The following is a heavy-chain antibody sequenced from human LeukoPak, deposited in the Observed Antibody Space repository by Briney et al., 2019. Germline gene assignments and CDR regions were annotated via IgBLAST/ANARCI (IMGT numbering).Heavy chain of an antibody. Sequence: GGSLRFSCAASGYTFSPFWMNWVRQAPGKGLVWVSHINADGSTIVYADSVKGRFTISRDNAKNTLFLQMDSLRAEDTAVYYCARERGNPDSFSIWGQGTVVTVSS. D-gene: IGHD3-10*01. J-gene: IGHJ3*02. CDR2: INADGSTI. V-gene: IGHV3-74*01. CDR3: ARERGNPDSFSI. CDR1: GYTFSPFW.